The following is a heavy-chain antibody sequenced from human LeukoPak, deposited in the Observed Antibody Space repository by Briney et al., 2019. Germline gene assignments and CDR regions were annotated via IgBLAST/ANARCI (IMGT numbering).Heavy chain of an antibody. Sequence: GESLKISCKGSGYTFTNYWIGWVRQMPGKGLEWMGIIYPGDSDTRFSPSFQGQVTISADKSISTAYLQWRSLKASDTAMYYCARHRLSSDSSGLSSPFDYWGQGTLVTVSS. D-gene: IGHD3-22*01. CDR2: IYPGDSDT. CDR3: ARHRLSSDSSGLSSPFDY. CDR1: GYTFTNYW. V-gene: IGHV5-51*01. J-gene: IGHJ4*02.